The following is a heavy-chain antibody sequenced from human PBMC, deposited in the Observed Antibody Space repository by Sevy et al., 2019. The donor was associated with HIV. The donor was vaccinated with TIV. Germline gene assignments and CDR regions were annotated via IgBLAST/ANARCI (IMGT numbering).Heavy chain of an antibody. Sequence: GGSLRLSCAASGFTFSDDYMSWIRQAPGKGLEWVSHIISSGSSIYYADSVKGRFTISRDNAKNSLYLQMNSLRAEDTAVYYCAKSGRSGGTCAYSWGQGTLVTVSS. CDR3: AKSGRSGGTCAYS. V-gene: IGHV3-11*01. CDR2: IISSGSSI. J-gene: IGHJ5*02. CDR1: GFTFSDDY. D-gene: IGHD2-15*01.